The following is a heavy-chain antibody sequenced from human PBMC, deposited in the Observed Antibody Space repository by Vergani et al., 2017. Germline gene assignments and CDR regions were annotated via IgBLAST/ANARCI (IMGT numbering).Heavy chain of an antibody. CDR3: EKDRRSSSSRYYYYMDV. V-gene: IGHV3-43*01. Sequence: EVQLVESGGVVVQPGGSLRLSCAASGFTFDDYTMHWVRQAPGKGLEWVSLISWDGGSTYYADSVKGRFTISRDNSKNSLYLQMNSLRTEDTALYYCEKDRRSSSSRYYYYMDVWGKGTTVTVSS. CDR1: GFTFDDYT. D-gene: IGHD6-6*01. J-gene: IGHJ6*03. CDR2: ISWDGGST.